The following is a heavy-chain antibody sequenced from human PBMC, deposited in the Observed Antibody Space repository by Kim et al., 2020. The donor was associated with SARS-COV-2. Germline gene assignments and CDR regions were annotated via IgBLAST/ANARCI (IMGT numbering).Heavy chain of an antibody. V-gene: IGHV5-51*01. J-gene: IGHJ5*02. D-gene: IGHD6-13*01. Sequence: ESLKISCKGSGYSFTSYWIGWVRQMPGKGLEWMGIIYPGDSDTRYSPSFQGQVTISADKSISTAYLQWSSLKASDTAMYYCARGAGYSSSKRGWFDPWGQGTLVTVSS. CDR3: ARGAGYSSSKRGWFDP. CDR1: GYSFTSYW. CDR2: IYPGDSDT.